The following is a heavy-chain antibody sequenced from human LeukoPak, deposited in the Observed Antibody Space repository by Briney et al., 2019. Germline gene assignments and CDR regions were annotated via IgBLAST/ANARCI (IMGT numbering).Heavy chain of an antibody. CDR1: GGTFSSYA. Sequence: GASVKVSCKASGGTFSSYAISWVRQAPGQGLEWMGGIIPIFGTANYAQKFQGRVTITTDESTSTAYMELSSLRSEDTAVYYCARVVVVPAAMDGINWFNPWGQGTLVTVSS. D-gene: IGHD2-2*01. CDR2: IIPIFGTA. V-gene: IGHV1-69*05. J-gene: IGHJ5*02. CDR3: ARVVVVPAAMDGINWFNP.